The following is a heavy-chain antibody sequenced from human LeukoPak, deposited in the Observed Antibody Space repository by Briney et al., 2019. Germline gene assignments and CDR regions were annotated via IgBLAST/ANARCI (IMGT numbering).Heavy chain of an antibody. CDR2: IYYGGST. D-gene: IGHD6-13*01. Sequence: SETLSLTCTVSGGSISSYYWSWIRQPPGKGLEWIGYIYYGGSTNYNPSLKSRVTISVDTSKNQFSLKLSSVTAADAAVYYCARGVYIAAAQYGYWGQGTLVTVSS. CDR1: GGSISSYY. J-gene: IGHJ4*02. V-gene: IGHV4-59*01. CDR3: ARGVYIAAAQYGY.